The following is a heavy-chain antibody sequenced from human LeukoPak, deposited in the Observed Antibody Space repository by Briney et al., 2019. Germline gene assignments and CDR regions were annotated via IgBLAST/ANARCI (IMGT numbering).Heavy chain of an antibody. CDR2: MNPYSGNS. D-gene: IGHD3-10*01. CDR1: GYTFLSYD. J-gene: IGHJ6*02. V-gene: IGHV1-8*01. Sequence: ASVKVSCKASGYTFLSYDINWVRQATGQGLEWMGWMNPYSGNSGYTQEFQGRVTMTRNTSANTAYMELSSLRSEDTAVYYCAGSLAMVPGVITYYGMDVWGQGTTVTVSS. CDR3: AGSLAMVPGVITYYGMDV.